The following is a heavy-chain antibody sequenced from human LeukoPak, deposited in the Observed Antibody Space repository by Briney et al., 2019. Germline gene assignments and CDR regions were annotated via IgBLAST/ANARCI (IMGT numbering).Heavy chain of an antibody. V-gene: IGHV5-51*01. J-gene: IGHJ4*02. Sequence: GESLKISCKGSGYSFTSYWIGWMRQMPGKGLEWMGIIYPGDSDTRYSPSFQGQVTISADKSISTAYLQWSSLKASDTAMYYCARQYYDFWSGYPPKNYYFDYWGQGTLVTVSS. CDR2: IYPGDSDT. CDR3: ARQYYDFWSGYPPKNYYFDY. CDR1: GYSFTSYW. D-gene: IGHD3-3*01.